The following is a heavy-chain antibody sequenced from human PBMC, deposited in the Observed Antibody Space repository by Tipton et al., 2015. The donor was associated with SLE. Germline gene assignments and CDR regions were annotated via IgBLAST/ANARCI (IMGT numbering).Heavy chain of an antibody. J-gene: IGHJ5*02. D-gene: IGHD6-19*01. V-gene: IGHV3-21*04. CDR1: GFTFSSYS. CDR2: ISSSSSYI. Sequence: AVSGFTFSSYSMNWVRQAPGKGLEWVSSISSSSSYIYYADSVKGRFTISRDNAKNSLYLQMNSLRADDTAVYYCARDLGIAVAAPYNWFDPWGQGTLVTVSS. CDR3: ARDLGIAVAAPYNWFDP.